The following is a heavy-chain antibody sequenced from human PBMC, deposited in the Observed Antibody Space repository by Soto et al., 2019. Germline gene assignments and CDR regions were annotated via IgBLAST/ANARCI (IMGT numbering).Heavy chain of an antibody. J-gene: IGHJ3*01. CDR3: VRDDRWAFDF. CDR2: ISIGSGSI. V-gene: IGHV3-48*02. Sequence: EVQLVESWGGLVQPGGSRRVSCAASGFSFSNYAMNWVRQAPGKGLEWVSYISIGSGSIFYADSVKGRFTISRDDAKNSLYMQMNTLRDEDTAVYYCVRDDRWAFDFWGQGTMVTVSS. D-gene: IGHD3-22*01. CDR1: GFSFSNYA.